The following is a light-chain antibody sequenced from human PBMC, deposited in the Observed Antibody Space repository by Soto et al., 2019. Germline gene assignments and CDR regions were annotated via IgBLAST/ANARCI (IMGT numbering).Light chain of an antibody. J-gene: IGLJ1*01. CDR2: TVS. CDR3: SSFTTDSTYV. CDR1: SSDVGANIF. V-gene: IGLV2-14*01. Sequence: PASVSGSPGQSITISCTGTSSDVGANIFVSWYQQHPGKVPKLMIYTVSSRPSGVSQRFSGSKSGNTASLTISGLQAEDEADYYCSSFTTDSTYVFGTGTKVTVL.